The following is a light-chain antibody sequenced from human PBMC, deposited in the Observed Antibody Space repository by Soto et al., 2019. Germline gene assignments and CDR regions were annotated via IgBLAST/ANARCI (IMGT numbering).Light chain of an antibody. CDR2: DVS. Sequence: QSVLTQPPSASGSPGQSVTISCTGTSGDVGAYNYVSWYQQHPGRAPKVIIYDVSKRPSGVPDRFSGSKSGNTASLTVSGLQAEDEADYYCSSYAGNNNLIFGGGSKLTVL. CDR3: SSYAGNNNLI. CDR1: SGDVGAYNY. J-gene: IGLJ2*01. V-gene: IGLV2-8*01.